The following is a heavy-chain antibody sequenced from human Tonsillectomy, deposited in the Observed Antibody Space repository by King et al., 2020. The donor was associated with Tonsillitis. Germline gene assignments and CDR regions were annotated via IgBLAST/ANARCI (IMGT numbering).Heavy chain of an antibody. CDR3: AKGLGTSLGELSSASSDY. V-gene: IGHV3-9*01. CDR2: IDWNRGTI. Sequence: VQLVESGGGLVQPGRSLRLSCAASGFTFDDYAMHWVRQAPGKGLEWVAGIDWNRGTIGYADSVKGRFTISRDNAKNSLYLQMNSLRADDTALYYCAKGLGTSLGELSSASSDYWGQGSLFTVSS. CDR1: GFTFDDYA. D-gene: IGHD3-16*02. J-gene: IGHJ4*02.